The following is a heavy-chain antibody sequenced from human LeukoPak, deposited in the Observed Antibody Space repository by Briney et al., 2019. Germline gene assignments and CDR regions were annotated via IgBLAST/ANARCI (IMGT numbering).Heavy chain of an antibody. CDR3: ARVVYSGYEVYY. Sequence: SETLSLTCTVSGGSISSYYWTWIRQPPGKGLEWIGYIYYSGSTNYNPSLKSRVTISVDASKNQFSLNLTSVTAADTAVYYCARVVYSGYEVYYCGQGTLGTVSS. CDR1: GGSISSYY. CDR2: IYYSGST. V-gene: IGHV4-59*01. D-gene: IGHD5-12*01. J-gene: IGHJ4*02.